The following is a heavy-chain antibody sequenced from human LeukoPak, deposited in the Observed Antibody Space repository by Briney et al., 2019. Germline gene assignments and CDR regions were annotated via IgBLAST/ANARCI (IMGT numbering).Heavy chain of an antibody. D-gene: IGHD3-9*01. CDR1: EFTFCDYA. J-gene: IGHJ4*02. CDR3: TRYDILTGIDY. V-gene: IGHV3-49*04. Sequence: GGSLRLSCTASEFTFCDYAMSWVGQAPGKGVEWVGFIRSKAYGGTTEYAASVKGRFTISIDDSKSIAYLQMNSLKTEDTAVYYCTRYDILTGIDYWGQGTLVTVSS. CDR2: IRSKAYGGTT.